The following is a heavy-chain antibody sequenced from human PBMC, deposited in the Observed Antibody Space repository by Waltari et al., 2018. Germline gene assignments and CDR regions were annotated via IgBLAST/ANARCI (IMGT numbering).Heavy chain of an antibody. CDR1: GAPGTDYY. CDR3: TRGLFGRSWTPYY. CDR2: IYDSGAT. J-gene: IGHJ4*02. D-gene: IGHD3-10*01. V-gene: IGHV4-59*02. Sequence: QVQLQESGPGLVRPSETLSLTCTVSGAPGTDYYWNWIRLPPGKGLEWIGTIYDSGATYYNPSLKSRLTMLMDTSKNQFSLILESVTAADRGLYYCTRGLFGRSWTPYYWGQGTLVTVSS.